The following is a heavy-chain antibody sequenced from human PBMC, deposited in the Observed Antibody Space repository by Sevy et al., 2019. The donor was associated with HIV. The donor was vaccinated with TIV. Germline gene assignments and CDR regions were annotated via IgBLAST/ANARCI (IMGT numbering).Heavy chain of an antibody. CDR3: ARDSGSSFTFDC. D-gene: IGHD3-10*01. CDR1: GDSVSSNSAA. CDR2: TFYRSRWYN. V-gene: IGHV6-1*01. Sequence: QSQTLSLTCAISGDSVSSNSAAWNWIRQSPSRGLEWLGRTFYRSRWYNDYAVSVKGRITINPDRSKNQFSLQLNSVTPDDTAVYYCARDSGSSFTFDCWGLGTLVTVSS. J-gene: IGHJ4*02.